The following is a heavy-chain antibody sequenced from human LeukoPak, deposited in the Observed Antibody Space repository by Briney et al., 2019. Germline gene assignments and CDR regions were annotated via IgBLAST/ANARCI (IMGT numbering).Heavy chain of an antibody. D-gene: IGHD5-24*01. CDR3: ARGWLHKDAFDI. V-gene: IGHV1-3*03. J-gene: IGHJ3*02. Sequence: ASVKVSCKASGYTFAHHAVHWVRQAPGQRLEWMGWINTGSSNTKYSQRFQGRLSFTRDTSANTDYMELSSLRSEDMAVYYCARGWLHKDAFDIWGQGTMVTVSS. CDR2: INTGSSNT. CDR1: GYTFAHHA.